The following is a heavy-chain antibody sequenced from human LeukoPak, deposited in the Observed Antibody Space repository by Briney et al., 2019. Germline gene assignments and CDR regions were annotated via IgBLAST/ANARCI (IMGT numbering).Heavy chain of an antibody. CDR1: GYTFTSYW. CDR3: ARLGNSGSYYPFDY. CDR2: IDPGDADT. D-gene: IGHD1-26*01. Sequence: GESLKISWKGPGYTFTSYWFAGVAQMPGKGLGWMGIIDPGDADTRYSPSFQGQVTISADKSISTAYLQWSSLKASDTAMYYCARLGNSGSYYPFDYWGQGTLVTVSS. J-gene: IGHJ4*02. V-gene: IGHV5-51*01.